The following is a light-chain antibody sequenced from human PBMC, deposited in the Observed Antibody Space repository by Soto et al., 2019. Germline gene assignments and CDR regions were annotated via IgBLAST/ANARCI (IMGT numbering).Light chain of an antibody. V-gene: IGKV3-20*01. CDR3: QQYGSSPWT. CDR2: GAS. CDR1: QSVSSSY. J-gene: IGKJ1*01. Sequence: ELVLTQSPGPLSLSPGERATLSCRASQSVSSSYLAWYQQKPGQAPRLLIYGASSRATGIPDRFSRSGSGTDFTLTISRLEPEDFAVYYCQQYGSSPWTFGQGTKVDIK.